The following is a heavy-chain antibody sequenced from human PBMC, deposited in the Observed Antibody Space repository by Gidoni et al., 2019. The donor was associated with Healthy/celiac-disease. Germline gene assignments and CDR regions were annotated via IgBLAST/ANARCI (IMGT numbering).Heavy chain of an antibody. V-gene: IGHV3-53*02. Sequence: EVQLVETGGGLSQPGGSLRRSCAASGFTVSSNYMSWVRQAPGKGLEWVSVIYSGGSTYYADSVKGRFTISRDNSKNTLYLQMNSLRAEDTAVYYCASPLVVASGAFDIWGQGTMVTVSS. CDR1: GFTVSSNY. D-gene: IGHD3-22*01. J-gene: IGHJ3*02. CDR3: ASPLVVASGAFDI. CDR2: IYSGGST.